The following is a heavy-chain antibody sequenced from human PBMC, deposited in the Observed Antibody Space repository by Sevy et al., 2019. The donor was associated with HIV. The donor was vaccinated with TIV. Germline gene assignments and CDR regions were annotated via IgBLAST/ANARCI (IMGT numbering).Heavy chain of an antibody. Sequence: GGSRRLSCVASGFTFSYAWMSWVRQAPGKGLEWVGRIKSRPDGGTTDYAAPVKGRFTISRDDSKNTLYLQMNSLKTEDTGVYYCSTDPIIVLLVRDGMDVWGQGTTVTVSS. J-gene: IGHJ6*02. D-gene: IGHD2-8*01. CDR1: GFTFSYAW. CDR2: IKSRPDGGTT. CDR3: STDPIIVLLVRDGMDV. V-gene: IGHV3-15*01.